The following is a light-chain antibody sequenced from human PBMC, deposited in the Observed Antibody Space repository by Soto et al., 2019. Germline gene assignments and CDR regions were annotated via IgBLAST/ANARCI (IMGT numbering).Light chain of an antibody. CDR1: SSDVGGYNY. CDR2: DVS. V-gene: IGLV2-14*03. CDR3: SSYTSSDAVV. J-gene: IGLJ2*01. Sequence: QSALTQPASVSGSPGQSITISCTGTSSDVGGYNYVSWFQQHPGKAPKLMIYDVSIRPSEVSDRFSGSKSGNTASLTISGLQAEDEADYHCSSYTSSDAVVFGGGTQLTVL.